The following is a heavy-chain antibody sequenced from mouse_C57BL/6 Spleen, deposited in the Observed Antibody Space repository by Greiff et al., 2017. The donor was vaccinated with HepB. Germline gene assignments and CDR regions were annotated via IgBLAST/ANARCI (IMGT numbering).Heavy chain of an antibody. CDR3: ARGDDYGYDGCDC. J-gene: IGHJ2*01. D-gene: IGHD2-2*01. Sequence: EVKLQQSGPELVQPGASVKISCKASGYSFTDYNLNWVKQSNGKSLEWIGVINPNYGTTSYNQKFKGKATLTVDQSSSTAYMQLNSLTSEDSAVYYCARGDDYGYDGCDCWGEGTTLTDSS. CDR2: INPNYGTT. V-gene: IGHV1-39*01. CDR1: GYSFTDYN.